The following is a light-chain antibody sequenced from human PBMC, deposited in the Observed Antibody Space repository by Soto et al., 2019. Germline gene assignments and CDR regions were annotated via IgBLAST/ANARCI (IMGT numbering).Light chain of an antibody. CDR2: AAS. J-gene: IGKJ2*01. V-gene: IGKV1-39*01. Sequence: DIQMTQSPSSLSASVGDRVTITCRASQTISNFLNWYQQKPGKAPKLLIYAASNLQSAVPSRFSGSGSGTDFTLTISSLQPEDFATYYCQQSYSTPYTFGQGTKLEIK. CDR3: QQSYSTPYT. CDR1: QTISNF.